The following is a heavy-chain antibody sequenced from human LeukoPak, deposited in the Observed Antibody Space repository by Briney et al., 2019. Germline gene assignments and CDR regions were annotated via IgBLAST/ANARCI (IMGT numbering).Heavy chain of an antibody. CDR1: GLPFSDYS. CDR2: ITSRGSTV. CDR3: STGDCRRGSCPYFDY. V-gene: IGHV3-11*04. D-gene: IGHD2-2*01. J-gene: IGHJ4*02. Sequence: GGSLRLSCTVSGLPFSDYSMTWIRQAPGKGLEWVSHITSRGSTVYYADSVKGRFTFSRDNAKNSLYLQMNNLRAGDTAIYYCSTGDCRRGSCPYFDYWGQGTLVTVSS.